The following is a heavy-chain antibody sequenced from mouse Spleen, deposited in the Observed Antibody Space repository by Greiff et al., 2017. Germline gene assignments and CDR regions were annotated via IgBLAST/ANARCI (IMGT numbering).Heavy chain of an antibody. Sequence: VQLQQSGPSLVKPSQTLYLTCSVTGDSITSGYWNWVRKFPGNKLEYMGYISYSGSTYYNPSLKSRISITRDTSKNQYYLQLNSVTTEDTATYYCARDDGWGFAYWGQGTLVTVSA. V-gene: IGHV3-8*02. CDR3: ARDDGWGFAY. CDR1: GDSITSGY. CDR2: ISYSGST. D-gene: IGHD2-3*01. J-gene: IGHJ3*01.